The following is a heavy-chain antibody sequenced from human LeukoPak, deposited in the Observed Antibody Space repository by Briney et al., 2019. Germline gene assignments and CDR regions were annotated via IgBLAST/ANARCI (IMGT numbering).Heavy chain of an antibody. V-gene: IGHV3-21*01. CDR1: GFTFSSYI. CDR2: ISGSSNYI. Sequence: GGSLRLSCAASGFTFSSYILSWVRQAPGKGLEWVSSISGSSNYIYYADSVKGRFTISRDNAKNSLYLQMNSLRAEDTAVYYCASLRDYWGQGTLVTVSS. CDR3: ASLRDY. J-gene: IGHJ4*02. D-gene: IGHD3-16*01.